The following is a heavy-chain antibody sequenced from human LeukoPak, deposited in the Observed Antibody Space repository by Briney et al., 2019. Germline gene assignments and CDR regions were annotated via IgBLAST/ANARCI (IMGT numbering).Heavy chain of an antibody. CDR3: ARAPSPLNYYGSGSYLF. CDR1: GFTFSSYW. J-gene: IGHJ4*02. D-gene: IGHD3-10*01. Sequence: GGSLRLSCAASGFTFSSYWMSWVRQAQGKGLEWVANIKEDGSEKYYVDSVKGRFTIYRDNAKNSLYLQMNSLRAEDTAVYYCARAPSPLNYYGSGSYLFWGQGTLVTVSS. CDR2: IKEDGSEK. V-gene: IGHV3-7*01.